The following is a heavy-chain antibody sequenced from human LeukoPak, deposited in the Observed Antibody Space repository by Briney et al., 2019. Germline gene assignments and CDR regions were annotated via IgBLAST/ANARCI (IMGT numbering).Heavy chain of an antibody. D-gene: IGHD4-11*01. Sequence: GRSLRLSCAASGFTFSSYAMHWVRQAPGKGLEWVAVISYDGSNKYYADSVKGRFTISRDNSKNTLYLQMNSLRAEDTAVYYCARVLGVMTTVYYMDVWGKGTTVTVSS. CDR2: ISYDGSNK. CDR3: ARVLGVMTTVYYMDV. CDR1: GFTFSSYA. J-gene: IGHJ6*03. V-gene: IGHV3-30-3*01.